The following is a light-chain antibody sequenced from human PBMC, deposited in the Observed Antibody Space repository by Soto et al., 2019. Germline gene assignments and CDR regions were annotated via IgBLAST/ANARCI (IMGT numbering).Light chain of an antibody. Sequence: QSVLTQPASVSGSPGQSITISCTGTSSDVGVYKYVSWYQHHPGKAPKLMIYEVSNRPSGVSNRFSGSKSGNTASLTISGVQAEGEAHYYCTSYTSSSTLLFGGGTKVTVL. V-gene: IGLV2-14*01. CDR2: EVS. CDR1: SSDVGVYKY. J-gene: IGLJ2*01. CDR3: TSYTSSSTLL.